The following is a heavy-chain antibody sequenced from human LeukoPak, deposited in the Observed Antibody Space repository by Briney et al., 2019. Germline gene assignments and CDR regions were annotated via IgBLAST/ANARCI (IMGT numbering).Heavy chain of an antibody. Sequence: GGSLRLSCAASGFTFSSYALHWVRQAPGKGLDWVAVISYDGSNKYYADSVKGRFTVSRDNSKNTLYLQMNSLRAEDTAVYYCAREDEYYFEYWGQGTLVTVSA. J-gene: IGHJ4*02. V-gene: IGHV3-30-3*01. CDR1: GFTFSSYA. CDR2: ISYDGSNK. CDR3: AREDEYYFEY. D-gene: IGHD5-24*01.